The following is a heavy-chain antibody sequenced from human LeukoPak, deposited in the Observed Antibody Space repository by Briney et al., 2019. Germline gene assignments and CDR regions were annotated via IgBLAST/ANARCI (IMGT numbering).Heavy chain of an antibody. D-gene: IGHD2-15*01. CDR2: ISGSGGST. Sequence: GGSLRLSCAASGFTFSSYAMSWVRQAPGKGLEWVSAISGSGGSTYYADSVKGRFTISRDNSKNTLYLQMNSLRAEDTAVYYFANGGYCSGGSCYSLGYFDYWGQGTLVTVSS. CDR3: ANGGYCSGGSCYSLGYFDY. CDR1: GFTFSSYA. J-gene: IGHJ4*02. V-gene: IGHV3-23*01.